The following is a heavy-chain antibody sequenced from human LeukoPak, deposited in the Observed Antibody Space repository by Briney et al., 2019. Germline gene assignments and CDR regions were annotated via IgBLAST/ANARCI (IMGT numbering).Heavy chain of an antibody. CDR3: GATPRGSGSFLYH. CDR2: ICGDGTT. D-gene: IGHD1-26*01. Sequence: TGGSLRLSCAASGFTVSSNYMSWVRQAPGKGLDWFSIICGDGTTYYEDSVKGRFTICRDNSKNTSYLQITSTRAEDRPVSSFGATPRGSGSFLYHWGQGNLVTVSS. V-gene: IGHV3-53*01. CDR1: GFTVSSNY. J-gene: IGHJ5*02.